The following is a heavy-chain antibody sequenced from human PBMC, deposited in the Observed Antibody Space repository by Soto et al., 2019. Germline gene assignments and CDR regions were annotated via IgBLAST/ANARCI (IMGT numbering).Heavy chain of an antibody. CDR3: ARDTGDGTFDF. J-gene: IGHJ4*02. CDR1: GYTFTSYA. CDR2: INAGYGNT. Sequence: ASVKVSCKASGYTFTSYAMHWVRQAPGQRLEWMGWINAGYGNTKSSQKFQDRVTISRDTSASTAYMELTSLRSEDTAVYYCARDTGDGTFDFWGQGTLVTVSS. D-gene: IGHD7-27*01. V-gene: IGHV1-3*01.